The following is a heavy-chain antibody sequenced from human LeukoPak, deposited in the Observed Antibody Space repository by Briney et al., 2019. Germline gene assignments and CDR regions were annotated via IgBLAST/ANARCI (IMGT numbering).Heavy chain of an antibody. J-gene: IGHJ4*02. CDR1: GFTFSSYW. Sequence: GGSLRLSCAASGFTFSSYWMSWVRQAPGKGLEWVANIKQDGSEKYYVDSVKGRFTISRDNAKNSLYLQMNSLRAEDTAGYYCARRIPGLTPHIDYWGQGTLVTVSS. CDR3: ARRIPGLTPHIDY. CDR2: IKQDGSEK. V-gene: IGHV3-7*01. D-gene: IGHD2-15*01.